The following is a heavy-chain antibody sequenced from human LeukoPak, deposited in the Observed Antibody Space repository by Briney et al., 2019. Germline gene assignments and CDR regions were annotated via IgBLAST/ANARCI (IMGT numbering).Heavy chain of an antibody. D-gene: IGHD3-10*01. CDR3: ARGSYYYGSGSYLPVDY. CDR2: IKQDGSEK. V-gene: IGHV3-7*01. Sequence: GGSLRLSCAASGFTFSSYWMSWVRQAPGKGLEWVANIKQDGSEKYYVDSVKGRFTIPRDNAKNSLYLQMNSLRAEDTAVYYCARGSYYYGSGSYLPVDYWGQGTLVTVSS. J-gene: IGHJ4*02. CDR1: GFTFSSYW.